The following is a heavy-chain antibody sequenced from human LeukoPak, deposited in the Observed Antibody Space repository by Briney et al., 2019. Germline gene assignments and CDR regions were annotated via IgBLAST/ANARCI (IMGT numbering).Heavy chain of an antibody. CDR2: IYYSGST. CDR1: GGSISTYY. V-gene: IGHV4-59*01. Sequence: SETLSLTCSVSGGSISTYYWTWVRQPPGKGLEWIGYIYYSGSTNYNPSLKSRVTISLDTSKNQFSLKLSSVTAADTAVYYCARAILSGYPDSWGQGTLVIVFS. CDR3: ARAILSGYPDS. D-gene: IGHD3-3*01. J-gene: IGHJ4*02.